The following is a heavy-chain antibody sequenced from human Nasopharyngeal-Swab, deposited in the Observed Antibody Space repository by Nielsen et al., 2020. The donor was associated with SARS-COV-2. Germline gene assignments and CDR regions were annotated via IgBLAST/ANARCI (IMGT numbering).Heavy chain of an antibody. CDR3: ARDYYDSSGYYLTYFDY. CDR2: IYYSGST. Sequence: SETLSLTFTVSGCSVSSGSYYWSWIRQPPGKGLEWIGYIYYSGSTNYNPSLKSRVTISVDTSKNQFSLKLSSVTAADTAVYYCARDYYDSSGYYLTYFDYWGQGTLVTVSS. CDR1: GCSVSSGSYY. V-gene: IGHV4-61*01. J-gene: IGHJ4*02. D-gene: IGHD3-22*01.